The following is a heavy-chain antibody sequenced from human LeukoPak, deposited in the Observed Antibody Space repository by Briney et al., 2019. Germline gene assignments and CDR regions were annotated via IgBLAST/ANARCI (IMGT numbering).Heavy chain of an antibody. J-gene: IGHJ4*02. D-gene: IGHD5-18*01. V-gene: IGHV4-59*11. CDR3: ATIKRGNIYGYFDF. CDR2: MLDTVTT. Sequence: KPSETLSLTCTVSGGSMNSHSWSWIRQPPGKGLEWIGYMLDTVTTKDNPSLKSRFTLSADTSKNQFSLRLTSVTAADTAVYYCATIKRGNIYGYFDFWGQGILVTVSS. CDR1: GGSMNSHS.